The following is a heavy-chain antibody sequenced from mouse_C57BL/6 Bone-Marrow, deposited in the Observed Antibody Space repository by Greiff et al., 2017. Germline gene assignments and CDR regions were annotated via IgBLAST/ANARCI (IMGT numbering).Heavy chain of an antibody. V-gene: IGHV1-5*01. D-gene: IGHD1-1*01. Sequence: VQLQQSGTVLARPGASVKMSCKTSGYTFTSYWMHWVKQRPGQGLEWIGAIYPGNSDTSYNQKFKGKAKLTAVTSASTAYMELSSLTNEDSAVYYCKLIYYYGSSLDYWGQGTTHTVSS. CDR2: IYPGNSDT. J-gene: IGHJ2*01. CDR1: GYTFTSYW. CDR3: KLIYYYGSSLDY.